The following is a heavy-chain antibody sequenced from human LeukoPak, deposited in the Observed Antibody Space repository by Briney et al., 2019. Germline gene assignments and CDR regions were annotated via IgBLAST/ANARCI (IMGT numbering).Heavy chain of an antibody. D-gene: IGHD6-13*01. CDR1: GGSISSYY. J-gene: IGHJ4*02. CDR3: ARAPAGRRYYFDY. CDR2: IYHSGST. Sequence: SETLSLTCTVSGGSISSYYWSWIRQPPGKGLEWIGYIYHSGSTYYNPSLKSRVTISVDTSKNQFSLKLSSVTAADTAVYYCARAPAGRRYYFDYWGQGTLVTVSS. V-gene: IGHV4-59*12.